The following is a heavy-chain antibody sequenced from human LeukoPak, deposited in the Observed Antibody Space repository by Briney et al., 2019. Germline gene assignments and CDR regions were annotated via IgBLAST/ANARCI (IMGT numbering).Heavy chain of an antibody. CDR3: AKEGSTTYYGMDG. V-gene: IGHV3-43*02. J-gene: IGHJ6*02. D-gene: IGHD1-14*01. Sequence: GGSLRLSCAASGFTFYDYAMHWVRQAPGKGLGGVSLISGDGGSTYYADSVKGRFTISRDNSKNSLYLQMNSLRTEDTALYYCAKEGSTTYYGMDGWGQGTTVTVSS. CDR1: GFTFYDYA. CDR2: ISGDGGST.